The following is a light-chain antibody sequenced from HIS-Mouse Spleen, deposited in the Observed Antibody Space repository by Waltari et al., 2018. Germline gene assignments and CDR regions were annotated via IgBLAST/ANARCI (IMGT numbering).Light chain of an antibody. Sequence: QSALTQPASVSGSPGQSITISCTGTSSDVGGYNYVSWYQQHPGKAPKLMIYEVSNRPSGVSNRFSGSKSGNTASLTIAGLQAEDEADYYCSSYTSSSTLLFGGETKMTVL. CDR2: EVS. CDR3: SSYTSSSTLL. V-gene: IGLV2-14*01. J-gene: IGLJ2*01. CDR1: SSDVGGYNY.